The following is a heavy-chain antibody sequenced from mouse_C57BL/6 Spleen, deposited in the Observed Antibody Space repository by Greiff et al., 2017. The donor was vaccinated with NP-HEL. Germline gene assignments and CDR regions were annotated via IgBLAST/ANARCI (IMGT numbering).Heavy chain of an antibody. J-gene: IGHJ2*01. CDR1: GFTFSDYG. Sequence: EVQLVESGGGLVKPGGSLKLSCAASGFTFSDYGMHWVRQAPEKGLEWVAYISSGSSTIYYADTVKGRFTISRDNAKNTLFLQMTSLRSEDTAMYYCARPDNYYGSSYVYWGQGTTLTVSS. CDR2: ISSGSSTI. V-gene: IGHV5-17*01. CDR3: ARPDNYYGSSYVY. D-gene: IGHD1-1*01.